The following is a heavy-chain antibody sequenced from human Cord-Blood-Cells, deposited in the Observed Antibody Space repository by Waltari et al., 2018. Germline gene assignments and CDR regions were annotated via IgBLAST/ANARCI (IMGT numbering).Heavy chain of an antibody. J-gene: IGHJ4*02. CDR2: ISWNSGSI. CDR3: AKADSSSSLYDY. D-gene: IGHD6-6*01. CDR1: GFTFDDYA. Sequence: EVQLVESGGGLVQPARSLRLSCAASGFTFDDYAMHWVRQAPGKGLEWVSGISWNSGSIGYADSVKGRFTISRDNAKNSLYLQMNSLRAEDTALYYCAKADSSSSLYDYWGQGTLVTVSS. V-gene: IGHV3-9*01.